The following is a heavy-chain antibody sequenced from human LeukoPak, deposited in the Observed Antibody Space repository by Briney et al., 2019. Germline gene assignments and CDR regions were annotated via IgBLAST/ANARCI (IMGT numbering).Heavy chain of an antibody. CDR2: ITGSSDST. CDR1: GFTFSNYV. J-gene: IGHJ4*02. D-gene: IGHD1-1*01. CDR3: AKGSSNSRPYYFDY. V-gene: IGHV3-23*01. Sequence: GGSLRLSCAASGFTFSNYVMRWVRQAPGKGLEWVSAITGSSDSTYYADSVKGRFTSSRDNSKSTLFLQMNSLRPEDTGIYYCAKGSSNSRPYYFDYWGQGTLATVSS.